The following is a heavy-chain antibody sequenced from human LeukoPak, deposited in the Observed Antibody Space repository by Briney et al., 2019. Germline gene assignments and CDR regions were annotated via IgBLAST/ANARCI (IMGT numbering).Heavy chain of an antibody. CDR1: GFTFSTSG. Sequence: GGSLRLSCAASGFTFSTSGMNWVRQAPGKGLEWVSYIISSSNTIYYADSVKGRFTISRDNAKNSLYLQMNSLRAEDTALYYCARLAAAGYYYYYYMDVWGKGTTVTVSS. J-gene: IGHJ6*03. D-gene: IGHD6-13*01. CDR2: IISSSNTI. CDR3: ARLAAAGYYYYYYMDV. V-gene: IGHV3-48*04.